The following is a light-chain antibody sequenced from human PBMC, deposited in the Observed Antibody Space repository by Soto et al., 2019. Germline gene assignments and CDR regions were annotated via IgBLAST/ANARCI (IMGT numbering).Light chain of an antibody. CDR2: RNN. Sequence: QSVLTQPPSASGTPGQRVTISCSGSTSNIGSHYVHWYQQLPGTAPKLLVYRNNQRPSGVPDRFSGPKSGTSASLAISGLRSEDEADYYCATWDDSLSGPRVVFGGGTKLTVL. CDR3: ATWDDSLSGPRVV. CDR1: TSNIGSHY. V-gene: IGLV1-47*01. J-gene: IGLJ2*01.